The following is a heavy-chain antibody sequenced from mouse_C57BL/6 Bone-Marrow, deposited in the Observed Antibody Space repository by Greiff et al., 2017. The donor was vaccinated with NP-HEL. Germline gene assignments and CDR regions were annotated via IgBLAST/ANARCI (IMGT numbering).Heavy chain of an antibody. Sequence: EVKLMESGPGLVKPSQSLSLTCSVTGYSITSGYYWNWIRQFPGNKLEWMGYISYDGSNNYNPSLKNRISITRDTSKNQFFLKLNSVTTEDTATYYCAGNYGGYWGQGTTLTVSS. D-gene: IGHD2-1*01. CDR1: GYSITSGYY. J-gene: IGHJ2*01. CDR3: AGNYGGY. CDR2: ISYDGSN. V-gene: IGHV3-6*01.